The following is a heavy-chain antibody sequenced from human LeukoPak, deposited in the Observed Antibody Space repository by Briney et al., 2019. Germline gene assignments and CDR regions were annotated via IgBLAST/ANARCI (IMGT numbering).Heavy chain of an antibody. V-gene: IGHV1-69*01. D-gene: IGHD3-22*01. Sequence: SVKVSCKASGGTFSSYAISWVRQAPGQGLEWMGGIIPIFGTANYAQEFQGRVTITAGESTSTAYMELSSLGSEDTAVYYCARNLYYDSPSLYYYYGMDVWGQGTTVTVSS. CDR1: GGTFSSYA. J-gene: IGHJ6*02. CDR3: ARNLYYDSPSLYYYYGMDV. CDR2: IIPIFGTA.